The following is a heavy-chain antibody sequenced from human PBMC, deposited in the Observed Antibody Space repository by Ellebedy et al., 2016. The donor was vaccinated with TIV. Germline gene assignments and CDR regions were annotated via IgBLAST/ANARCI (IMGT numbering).Heavy chain of an antibody. D-gene: IGHD2-2*02. Sequence: ASVKVSCXASGYTFTSYGISWVRQAPGQGLEWMGWISAYNGNTNYAQKLQGRVTMTTDTSTSTAYMELRSLRSDDTAVYYCAREGYCSSTSCYMPIDYWGQGTLVTVSS. J-gene: IGHJ4*02. CDR1: GYTFTSYG. CDR2: ISAYNGNT. V-gene: IGHV1-18*01. CDR3: AREGYCSSTSCYMPIDY.